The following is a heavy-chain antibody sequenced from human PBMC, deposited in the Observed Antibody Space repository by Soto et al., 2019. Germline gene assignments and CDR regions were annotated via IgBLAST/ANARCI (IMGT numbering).Heavy chain of an antibody. Sequence: ASVKVSCKASGYTFTSFDISWVRQANGQGLEWMGWMNPNSGNTGYAQNFQGRVTMTRNTSISTAYMELSSLSSEDSAIYYCARETGYGGSYTFSMDVWGQGTTVTVSS. CDR3: ARETGYGGSYTFSMDV. CDR1: GYTFTSFD. V-gene: IGHV1-8*01. CDR2: MNPNSGNT. D-gene: IGHD1-26*01. J-gene: IGHJ6*02.